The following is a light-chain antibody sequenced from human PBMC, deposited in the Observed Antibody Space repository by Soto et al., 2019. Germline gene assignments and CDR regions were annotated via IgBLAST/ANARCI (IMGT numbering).Light chain of an antibody. CDR1: QGIRND. CDR3: LQHSTYPLT. CDR2: AAS. J-gene: IGKJ1*01. Sequence: DIQMTQFPSSLSASVGDRVTITCRASQGIRNDLGWYQQNPGKATKRLIYAASSLQSGVTSRFSGSGSGTEFTLAISSLQPEDSATFYCLQHSTYPLTCGQGTKVETK. V-gene: IGKV1-17*01.